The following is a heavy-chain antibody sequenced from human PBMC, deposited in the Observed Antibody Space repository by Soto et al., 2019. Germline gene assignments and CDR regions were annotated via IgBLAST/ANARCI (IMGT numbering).Heavy chain of an antibody. V-gene: IGHV3-74*01. Sequence: EVQLVECGGGVVQPGGSLRLSCAASGFTFSSYWMHWVRQAPGKGLVWVSRVNPDGSDTSYADSVKGRFTISRDNAKNTLYLQMNSLRAEDTAVYYCARVAVGSYYFDYWGQRTLLTVSS. CDR2: VNPDGSDT. J-gene: IGHJ4*02. CDR1: GFTFSSYW. CDR3: ARVAVGSYYFDY. D-gene: IGHD6-13*01.